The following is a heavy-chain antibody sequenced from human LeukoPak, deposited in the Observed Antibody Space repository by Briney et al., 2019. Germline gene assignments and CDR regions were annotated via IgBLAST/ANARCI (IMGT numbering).Heavy chain of an antibody. CDR1: GYTFTSYG. CDR2: ISAYNGNT. D-gene: IGHD3-22*01. CDR3: ARDHYYDSSGYSLPFDY. V-gene: IGHV1-18*01. Sequence: GASVKVSCKASGYTFTSYGISWVRPAPGQGLEWMGWISAYNGNTNYAQKLQGRVTMTTDTSTSTAYMELRSLRSDDTAVYYCARDHYYDSSGYSLPFDYWGQGTLVTVSS. J-gene: IGHJ4*02.